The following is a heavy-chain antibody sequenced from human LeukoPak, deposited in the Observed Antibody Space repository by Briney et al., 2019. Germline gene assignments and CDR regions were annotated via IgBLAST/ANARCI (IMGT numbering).Heavy chain of an antibody. CDR3: AKNLNGGNTHSDY. CDR1: GFIFSSYA. Sequence: GGSLTLSCAASGFIFSSYAMNWVRQAPGKGLEWVSTISGGDTSTFYADSVKGRFTISRDNSKNTLYLQMNNLRAEDTAVYYCAKNLNGGNTHSDYWGQGTLVTVSS. CDR2: ISGGDTST. D-gene: IGHD4-23*01. J-gene: IGHJ4*02. V-gene: IGHV3-23*01.